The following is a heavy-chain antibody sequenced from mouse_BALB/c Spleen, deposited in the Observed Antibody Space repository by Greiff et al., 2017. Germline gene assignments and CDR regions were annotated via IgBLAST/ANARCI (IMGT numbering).Heavy chain of an antibody. CDR1: GFNIKDTY. CDR2: IDPANGNT. D-gene: IGHD1-2*01. Sequence: EVQLVESGAELVKPGASVKLSCTASGFNIKDTYMHWVKQRPEQGLEWIGRIDPANGNTKYDPKFQGKATITADTSSNTAYLQLSSLTSEDTAVYYCALTTATPFDYWGQGTTLTVSS. CDR3: ALTTATPFDY. V-gene: IGHV14-3*02. J-gene: IGHJ2*01.